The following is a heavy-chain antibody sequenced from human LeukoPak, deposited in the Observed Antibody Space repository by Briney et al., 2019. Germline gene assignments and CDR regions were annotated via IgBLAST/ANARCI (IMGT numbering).Heavy chain of an antibody. D-gene: IGHD5-12*01. V-gene: IGHV4-59*12. CDR2: IYYSGST. Sequence: SETLSLTCTVSGGSISSYYWSWIRQPPGKGLEWIGYIYYSGSTNYNPSLKSRVTISVDTSKNQFSLKLSSVTAADTAVYYCARDFATYSGYANNYYYYMDVWGKGTTVTISS. CDR3: ARDFATYSGYANNYYYYMDV. CDR1: GGSISSYY. J-gene: IGHJ6*03.